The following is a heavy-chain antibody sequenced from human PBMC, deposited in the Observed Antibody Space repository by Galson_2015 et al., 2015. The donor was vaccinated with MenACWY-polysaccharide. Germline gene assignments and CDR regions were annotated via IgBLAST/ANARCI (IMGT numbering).Heavy chain of an antibody. D-gene: IGHD3-22*01. CDR1: GYTFTGYD. V-gene: IGHV1-8*01. Sequence: SVKVSCTASGYTFTGYDINWVRQTTGQGLEWMGWMNPNSGNTGYAQKFQGRVTMTRNTSISIAYMELSSLRSEDTAVYYCARGGKYYYDSSGYLNWFDPWGQGTLVTVSS. J-gene: IGHJ5*02. CDR2: MNPNSGNT. CDR3: ARGGKYYYDSSGYLNWFDP.